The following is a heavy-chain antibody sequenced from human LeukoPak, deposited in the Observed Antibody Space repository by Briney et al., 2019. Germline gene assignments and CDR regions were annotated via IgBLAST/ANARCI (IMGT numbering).Heavy chain of an antibody. J-gene: IGHJ6*02. Sequence: PSETLSLTCTVSGGSISSYYWSWIRQPPGKGLEWIGEINHSGSTNYNPSLKSRVTISVDTSKNQFSLKLSSVTAADTAVYYCATIAVAGTSSSLYYGMDVWGQGTTVTVSS. CDR3: ATIAVAGTSSSLYYGMDV. CDR1: GGSISSYY. V-gene: IGHV4-34*01. D-gene: IGHD6-19*01. CDR2: INHSGST.